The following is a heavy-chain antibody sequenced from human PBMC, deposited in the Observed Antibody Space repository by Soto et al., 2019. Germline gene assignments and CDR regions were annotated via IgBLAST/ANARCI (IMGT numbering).Heavy chain of an antibody. CDR1: GGSFSGYY. CDR2: INHSGST. V-gene: IGHV4-34*01. J-gene: IGHJ6*02. Sequence: QVQLQQWGAGLLKPSETLSLTCAVYGGSFSGYYWSWIRQPPGKGLEWIGEINHSGSTNYNPSLKSRVTISVDTSKNQFSLKLSSVTAADTAVYYCVRGRGLLWHYYYYGMDVWGQGTTVTVSS. CDR3: VRGRGLLWHYYYYGMDV. D-gene: IGHD3-3*01.